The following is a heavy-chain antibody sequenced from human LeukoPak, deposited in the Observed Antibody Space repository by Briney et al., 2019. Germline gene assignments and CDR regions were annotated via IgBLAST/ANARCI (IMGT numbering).Heavy chain of an antibody. Sequence: GGSLRLSCAASGFTFSSHWMHWVRQAPGKGLVWVSRINSDGSSTSYADFVKGRFTISRDNAKNSLYLQMNSLRAEDTAVYYCARTHMVRQWIDPWGQGTLVTVSS. CDR2: INSDGSST. CDR1: GFTFSSHW. D-gene: IGHD3-10*01. V-gene: IGHV3-74*01. J-gene: IGHJ5*02. CDR3: ARTHMVRQWIDP.